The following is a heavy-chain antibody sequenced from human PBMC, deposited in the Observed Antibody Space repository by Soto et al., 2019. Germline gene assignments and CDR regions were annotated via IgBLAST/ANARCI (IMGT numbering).Heavy chain of an antibody. D-gene: IGHD3-3*01. V-gene: IGHV1-18*04. CDR3: ARSPIFVVLIISGGVDF. CDR2: ISAYNGRT. Sequence: GPGVKKPGASVRVSCKASGYTFTNFAVSWVRQAPGQGLEWIGWISAYNGRTDYAERVQGRLTLTVDTSTYTAYMYLTSLRSYDTAIYYCARSPIFVVLIISGGVDFCGQGTLVTVSS. J-gene: IGHJ4*02. CDR1: GYTFTNFA.